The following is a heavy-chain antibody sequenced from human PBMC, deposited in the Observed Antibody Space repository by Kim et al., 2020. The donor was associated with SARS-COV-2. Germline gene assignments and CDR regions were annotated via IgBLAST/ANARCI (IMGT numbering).Heavy chain of an antibody. J-gene: IGHJ5*02. V-gene: IGHV3-74*01. Sequence: DGSDTSYADFGKGRFTISRDNAKNTLYLQMNSLRAEDTAVYYCAKSDWFDPWGQGTLVTVSS. CDR3: AKSDWFDP. CDR2: DGSDT.